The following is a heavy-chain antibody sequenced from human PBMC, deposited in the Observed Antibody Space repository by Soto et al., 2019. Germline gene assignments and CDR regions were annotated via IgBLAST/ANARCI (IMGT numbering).Heavy chain of an antibody. CDR1: GYIFTEYY. D-gene: IGHD2-15*01. Sequence: ASVKVSCKASGYIFTEYYIHWVRQAPGQGLEWMGWINPSSGGTKYARQFQGRVTMTRDTSINTAYMEVSRLRSDDAAVYYCATTGSADFDYWVLGTLVTVSS. V-gene: IGHV1-2*02. CDR2: INPSSGGT. CDR3: ATTGSADFDY. J-gene: IGHJ4*02.